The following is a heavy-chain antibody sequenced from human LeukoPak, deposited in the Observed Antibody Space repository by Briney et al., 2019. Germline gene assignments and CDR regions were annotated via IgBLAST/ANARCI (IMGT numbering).Heavy chain of an antibody. Sequence: GRSLRLSCAASGFTFSSYTMNWVRQAPGKGLEWVSSISSSSSYIYYAESVKGRFTISRENAKKSLYLQMNSLRAEDTAVYYCARATTYDILTGYSDYWGQGTLVTVSS. V-gene: IGHV3-21*01. D-gene: IGHD3-9*01. J-gene: IGHJ4*02. CDR3: ARATTYDILTGYSDY. CDR1: GFTFSSYT. CDR2: ISSSSSYI.